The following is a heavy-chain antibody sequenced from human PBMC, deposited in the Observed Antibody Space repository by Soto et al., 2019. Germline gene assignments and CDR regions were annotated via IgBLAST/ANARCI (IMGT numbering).Heavy chain of an antibody. CDR3: AAPPRY. CDR2: IYNSGNT. V-gene: IGHV4-59*01. CDR1: GGSISSYY. Sequence: TSETPSLTCTGSGGSISSYYWNWIRQPPGKGLEWIGYIYNSGNTNYNPSLRSRVTISVDTSKNQFSLKLTSVTAADTAVYYCAAPPRYWGQGTLVTVSS. J-gene: IGHJ4*02.